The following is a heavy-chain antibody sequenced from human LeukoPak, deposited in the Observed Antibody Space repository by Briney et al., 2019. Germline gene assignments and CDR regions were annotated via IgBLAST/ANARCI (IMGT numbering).Heavy chain of an antibody. Sequence: PSQTLSLTCTVSGGSISSGGYYWIWIRQHPGQGLEWVGYIYYSGSTYYNPSLKSRATISVDTSKTHLSLKLSSGSAADTAVYCCARASRPYYDFWSGYYGYYGMDVWGQGTTVTVSS. D-gene: IGHD3-3*01. CDR3: ARASRPYYDFWSGYYGYYGMDV. CDR1: GGSISSGGYY. J-gene: IGHJ6*02. V-gene: IGHV4-31*03. CDR2: IYYSGST.